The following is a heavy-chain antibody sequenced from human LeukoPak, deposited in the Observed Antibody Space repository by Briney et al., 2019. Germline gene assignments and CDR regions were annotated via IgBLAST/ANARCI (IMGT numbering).Heavy chain of an antibody. Sequence: SETLSLTCSVSYGSINSYYWSWIRQPPGKGLEWIGYIYSSERTTYNPSLEGRVTMSVDTSKNQFYLKLTSVTAADTAVYYCAGDYSSGSYRFDFWGRGSLVTVSS. CDR1: YGSINSYY. J-gene: IGHJ4*02. D-gene: IGHD3-10*01. CDR2: IYSSERT. V-gene: IGHV4-59*13. CDR3: AGDYSSGSYRFDF.